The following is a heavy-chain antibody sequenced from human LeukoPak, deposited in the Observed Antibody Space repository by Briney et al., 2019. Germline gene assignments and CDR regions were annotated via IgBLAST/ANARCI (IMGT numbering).Heavy chain of an antibody. Sequence: PGGSLRLSCAASGFTFSSYAMSWVRQAPVKGLEWVSAISGSGGSTYYADSVKGRFTISRDNSKNTLYLQMNSLRAEDTAVYYCAKVRPVLRFLEWLHFDYWGQGTLVTVSS. CDR3: AKVRPVLRFLEWLHFDY. V-gene: IGHV3-23*01. J-gene: IGHJ4*02. CDR1: GFTFSSYA. CDR2: ISGSGGST. D-gene: IGHD3-3*01.